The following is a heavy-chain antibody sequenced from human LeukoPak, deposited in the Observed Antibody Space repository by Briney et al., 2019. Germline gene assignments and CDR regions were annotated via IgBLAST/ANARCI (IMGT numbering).Heavy chain of an antibody. Sequence: GGSLRLSCAASGFTFSGSAMHWVRQAPGRGLEWVAVISDDGSNKYYADCVKGRFTISRDNSKSTLSLQMNSLRAEDTALYYCAKDSSVPYGITDWGQGTLVTVSS. D-gene: IGHD4-17*01. CDR1: GFTFSGSA. V-gene: IGHV3-30*04. CDR3: AKDSSVPYGITD. J-gene: IGHJ4*02. CDR2: ISDDGSNK.